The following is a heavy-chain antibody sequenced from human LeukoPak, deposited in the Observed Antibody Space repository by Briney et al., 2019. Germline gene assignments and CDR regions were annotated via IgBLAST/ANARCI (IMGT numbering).Heavy chain of an antibody. CDR2: IYTSGST. CDR3: AREYYDFWSGPNRFDP. D-gene: IGHD3-3*01. J-gene: IGHJ5*02. Sequence: PSETLSLTCTVSGGSISSGSYYWSWIRQPAGKGLEWIGRIYTSGSTNYNPSLKSRVTISVDTSKNQFSLKLSSVTAADTAVYYCAREYYDFWSGPNRFDPWGQGTLVTVSS. CDR1: GGSISSGSYY. V-gene: IGHV4-61*02.